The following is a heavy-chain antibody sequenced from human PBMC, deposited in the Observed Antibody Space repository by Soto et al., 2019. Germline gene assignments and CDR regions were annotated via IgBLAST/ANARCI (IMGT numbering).Heavy chain of an antibody. D-gene: IGHD5-12*01. CDR1: GGSFSGYY. CDR3: ARVLYSGPASSYYSYYYMDV. CDR2: INHSGST. Sequence: SETLSLTCAVYGGSFSGYYWSWIRQPPGKGLEWIGEINHSGSTNYNPSLKSRVTISVDTSKNQFSLKLSSVTAADTAVYYCARVLYSGPASSYYSYYYMDVWGKGTKVTVSS. V-gene: IGHV4-34*01. J-gene: IGHJ6*03.